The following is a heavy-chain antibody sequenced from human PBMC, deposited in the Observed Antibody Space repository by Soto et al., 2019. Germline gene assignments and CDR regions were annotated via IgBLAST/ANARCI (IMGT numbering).Heavy chain of an antibody. J-gene: IGHJ4*02. V-gene: IGHV3-48*02. CDR3: TGPLGYCRDGNCDPGNY. Sequence: EVQLVESGGGLVQPGGSLRLSCVASGFTFSTYSMNWVRQAPGKSLEWVAYITSTSSTIYYADSVQGRFSISRDNAKNSLYLQMNSLRDEDTAVYHCTGPLGYCRDGNCDPGNYWSQGTLVTVSS. D-gene: IGHD2-15*01. CDR1: GFTFSTYS. CDR2: ITSTSSTI.